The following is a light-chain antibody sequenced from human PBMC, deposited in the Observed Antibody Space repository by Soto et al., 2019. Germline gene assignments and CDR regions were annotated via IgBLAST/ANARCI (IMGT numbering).Light chain of an antibody. CDR3: QQYDKWPPIT. CDR2: RAS. Sequence: EIVMTQSPATLSVSPGERATLSCRASQIISSNLAWYQQKPGQAPRLLIYRASTRATGIPARFSGSGSGTEFTLTISSLQSEDIAVYYCQQYDKWPPITFGQGTRLEIK. J-gene: IGKJ5*01. V-gene: IGKV3-15*01. CDR1: QIISSN.